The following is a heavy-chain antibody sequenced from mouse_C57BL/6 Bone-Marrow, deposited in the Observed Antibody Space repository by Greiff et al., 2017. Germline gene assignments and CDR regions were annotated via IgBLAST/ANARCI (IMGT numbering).Heavy chain of an antibody. V-gene: IGHV1-15*01. Sequence: QVHVKQSGAELVRPGASVTLSCKASGYTFTDYEMHWVKQTPVHGLEWIGAIDPETGGTAYNQKFKGKAILTADKSSSTAYMELRSLTSEDSAVYYCTRRDYDYDGLGWYFDVWGTGTTVTVSS. CDR2: IDPETGGT. D-gene: IGHD2-4*01. CDR1: GYTFTDYE. J-gene: IGHJ1*03. CDR3: TRRDYDYDGLGWYFDV.